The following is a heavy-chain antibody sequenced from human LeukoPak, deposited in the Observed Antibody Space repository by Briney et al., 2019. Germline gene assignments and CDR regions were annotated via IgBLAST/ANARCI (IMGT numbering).Heavy chain of an antibody. CDR1: GFXFDDYA. D-gene: IGHD5-24*01. CDR3: AREQFSHTSNYFDN. J-gene: IGHJ4*02. CDR2: ISGDGVSS. Sequence: PGGSLRLSCAASGFXFDDYAMHWVRQVPGGGLEWVSLISGDGVSSFYADSVRGRFTISRDNNNNSLSLQMHSLTAEDTAFYYCAREQFSHTSNYFDNWGQGILVTVSS. V-gene: IGHV3-43*02.